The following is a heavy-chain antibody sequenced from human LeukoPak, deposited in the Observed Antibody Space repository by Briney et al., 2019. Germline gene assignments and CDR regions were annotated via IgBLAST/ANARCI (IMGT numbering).Heavy chain of an antibody. Sequence: GGSLRLSCAASGFTFSSYDIHWVRQSTRKGLEWVSSIGTTDDTHYVGSVKGRFTISRENARNSVYLQMNSLRVGDTAVYYCARESGSSWYVGDDGFDIWGKGTMVTVAS. D-gene: IGHD6-13*01. CDR3: ARESGSSWYVGDDGFDI. V-gene: IGHV3-13*01. CDR1: GFTFSSYD. J-gene: IGHJ3*02. CDR2: IGTTDDT.